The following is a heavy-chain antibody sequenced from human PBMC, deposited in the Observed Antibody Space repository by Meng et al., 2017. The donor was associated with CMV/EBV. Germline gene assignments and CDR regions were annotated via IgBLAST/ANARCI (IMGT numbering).Heavy chain of an antibody. CDR3: ARSLDTWGSPYY. V-gene: IGHV1-18*01. Sequence: ASVKVSCKASGYRFITSDIMWVRQAPGRGLEWMGWISPYNGKRNYAQKIEGRVTLTTDTSTSTAYMELTNLRSDDTAVYYCARSLDTWGSPYYWGQGTLVTVSS. CDR1: GYRFITSD. CDR2: ISPYNGKR. D-gene: IGHD1-26*01. J-gene: IGHJ4*02.